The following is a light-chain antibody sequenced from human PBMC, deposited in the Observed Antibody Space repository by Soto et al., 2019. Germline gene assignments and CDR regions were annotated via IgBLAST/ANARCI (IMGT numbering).Light chain of an antibody. CDR1: SSNIGAGHV. CDR3: QSYDNGLSASV. J-gene: IGLJ2*01. Sequence: VLTQPPSVSGAPGQRVTISCTGSSSNIGAGHVVHWYQQFPGRAPNLLIYGSSNRPSGVPDRFSGSKSGTSASLAITGLQAEDEADYYCQSYDNGLSASVFGGGTKLTVL. CDR2: GSS. V-gene: IGLV1-40*01.